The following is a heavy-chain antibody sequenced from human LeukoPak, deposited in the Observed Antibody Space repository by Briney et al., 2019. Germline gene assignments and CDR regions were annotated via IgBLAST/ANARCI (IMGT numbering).Heavy chain of an antibody. Sequence: PGGSLRLSCAASGFIFSNYWMTWVRQAPGKGLEWVTFIGYDGRNKYYADSVKGRFTISRDNSKNTLYLQKNSLRAEDTAVYYCAKDNAYYYADYWGQGTLVTVSS. J-gene: IGHJ4*02. V-gene: IGHV3-30*02. CDR1: GFIFSNYW. D-gene: IGHD3-10*01. CDR2: IGYDGRNK. CDR3: AKDNAYYYADY.